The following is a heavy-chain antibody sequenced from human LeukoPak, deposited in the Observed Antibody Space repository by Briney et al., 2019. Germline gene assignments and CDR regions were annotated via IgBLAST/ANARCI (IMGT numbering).Heavy chain of an antibody. CDR2: IYSSGST. CDR1: GGSISGHY. J-gene: IGHJ3*02. CDR3: ARTVRQWLANDAFDI. Sequence: SETLSLTCTVSGGSISGHYWTWIRQPPGKGLEWIGYIYSSGSTNYNPFLKSRITMSVDTSKNHFSLRLSSVTAADTALYYCARTVRQWLANDAFDIWGQGTMVTVSS. V-gene: IGHV4-59*11. D-gene: IGHD6-19*01.